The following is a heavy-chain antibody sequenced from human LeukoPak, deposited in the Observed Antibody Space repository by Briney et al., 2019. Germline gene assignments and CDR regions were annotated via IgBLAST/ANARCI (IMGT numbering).Heavy chain of an antibody. CDR3: ARESIATVHFDY. CDR1: GFSVSSKY. J-gene: IGHJ4*02. Sequence: GGSLRLSCAASGFSVSSKYMNWVRQAPGKGLEWVSIIYSGDTTQYADSVKGRFTISRDNAKNSLYLQMNSLRAEDTAVYYCARESIATVHFDYWGQGTLVTVSS. CDR2: IYSGDTT. V-gene: IGHV3-53*01. D-gene: IGHD6-6*01.